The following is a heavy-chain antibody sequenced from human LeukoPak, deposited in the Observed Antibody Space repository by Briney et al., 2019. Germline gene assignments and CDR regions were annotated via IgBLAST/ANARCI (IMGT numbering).Heavy chain of an antibody. V-gene: IGHV1-8*01. J-gene: IGHJ4*02. Sequence: GVSVKVSCKASGYTFTSYDINWVRQATGQGLEWMGWMNPNSGNTGYAQKFQGRVTMTRNTSISTAYMELSSLRSGDTAVYYCAREGTERTNWNDAVCDYWGQGTLVTVSS. CDR2: MNPNSGNT. CDR3: AREGTERTNWNDAVCDY. CDR1: GYTFTSYD. D-gene: IGHD1-1*01.